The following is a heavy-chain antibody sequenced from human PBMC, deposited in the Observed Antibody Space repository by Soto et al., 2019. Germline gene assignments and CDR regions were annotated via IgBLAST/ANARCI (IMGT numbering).Heavy chain of an antibody. CDR1: GYTFTSYA. CDR3: AVLGYYDSSGHPMAFDI. CDR2: INAGNGNT. J-gene: IGHJ3*02. V-gene: IGHV1-3*01. Sequence: ASVKVSCKASGYTFTSYAMHWVRQAPGQRLEWMGWINAGNGNTKYSQKFQGRVTITRDTSASTAYMELSSLRSEDTAVYYCAVLGYYDSSGHPMAFDIWGQGTMVTVSS. D-gene: IGHD3-22*01.